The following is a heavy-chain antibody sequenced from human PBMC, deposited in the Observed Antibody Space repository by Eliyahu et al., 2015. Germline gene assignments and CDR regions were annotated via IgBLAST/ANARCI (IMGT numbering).Heavy chain of an antibody. J-gene: IGHJ4*02. V-gene: IGHV3-74*01. D-gene: IGHD2-2*01. Sequence: FTISRDNAKNTLYLQMNSLRAEDTAVYYCAREGDIVVVPAHFDYWGQGTLVTVSS. CDR3: AREGDIVVVPAHFDY.